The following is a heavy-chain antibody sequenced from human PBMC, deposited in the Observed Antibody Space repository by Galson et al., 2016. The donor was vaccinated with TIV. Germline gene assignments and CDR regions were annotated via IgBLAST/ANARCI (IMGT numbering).Heavy chain of an antibody. J-gene: IGHJ4*02. CDR1: GYSISRGFY. V-gene: IGHV4-38-2*01. D-gene: IGHD5-18*01. CDR3: ARGTGFSYGFWY. CDR2: IYHGGST. Sequence: LSLTCAVSGYSISRGFYWARIRQPPGKGLEWMGTIYHGGSTYFNPSLKSRVAISVDTSKNQFSLKLTSVTASDTAVYYCARGTGFSYGFWYWGQGALVTVSS.